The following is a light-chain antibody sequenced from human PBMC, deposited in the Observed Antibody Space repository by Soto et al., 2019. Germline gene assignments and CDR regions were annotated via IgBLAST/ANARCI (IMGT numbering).Light chain of an antibody. J-gene: IGLJ2*01. V-gene: IGLV7-43*01. CDR3: LLYSDGSML. CDR2: STY. Sequence: QAVVTQEPSLTVSPGGTITLTCASSTGAVTTDNFPNWFQQKPGQAPRALIYSTYHKYLWTPARFSGSLLGGKAVLTLSGVQPDDEAEYHCLLYSDGSMLFGGGTKLTVL. CDR1: TGAVTTDNF.